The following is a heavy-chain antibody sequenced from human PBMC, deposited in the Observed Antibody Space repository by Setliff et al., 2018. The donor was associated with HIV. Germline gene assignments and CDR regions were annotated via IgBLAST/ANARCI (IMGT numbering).Heavy chain of an antibody. CDR2: VHHTGYL. Sequence: SETLSLTCIVSGAPISSGTWNWIRQSPGKGLEWIAEVHHTGYLNYNPSLKSRVTISRDPSTKQFSLKMTSMTAADTAVYYCAAFFVTPLMTQDFWGQGTLVTVSS. CDR3: AAFFVTPLMTQDF. V-gene: IGHV4-34*01. J-gene: IGHJ4*02. CDR1: GAPISSGT. D-gene: IGHD4-17*01.